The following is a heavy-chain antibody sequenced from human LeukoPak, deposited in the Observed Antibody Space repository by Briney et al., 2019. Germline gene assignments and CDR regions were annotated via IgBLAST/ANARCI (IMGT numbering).Heavy chain of an antibody. V-gene: IGHV1-46*01. CDR1: GYTFTSYY. Sequence: ASVKVSCKAPGYTFTSYYMHWVRQAPGQGLEWMGIINPSGGSTSYAQKFQGRVTMTRDTSTSTVYMELSSLRSEDTAVYYCTYDILTGTDYWGQGTLVTVSS. D-gene: IGHD3-9*01. CDR3: TYDILTGTDY. J-gene: IGHJ4*02. CDR2: INPSGGST.